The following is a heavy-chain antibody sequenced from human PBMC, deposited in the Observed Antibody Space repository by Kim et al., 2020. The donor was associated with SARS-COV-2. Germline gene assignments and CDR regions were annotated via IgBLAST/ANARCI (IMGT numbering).Heavy chain of an antibody. J-gene: IGHJ6*02. CDR1: GGSISSYY. CDR3: ARYSYGDYDRGIMDV. V-gene: IGHV4-59*08. D-gene: IGHD4-17*01. CDR2: IYYSGST. Sequence: SETLSLTCTVSGGSISSYYWSWIRQPPGKGLEWIGYIYYSGSTNYNPSLKSRVTISVDTSKNQFSLKLSSVTAADTAVYYCARYSYGDYDRGIMDVWGQGTTVTVSS.